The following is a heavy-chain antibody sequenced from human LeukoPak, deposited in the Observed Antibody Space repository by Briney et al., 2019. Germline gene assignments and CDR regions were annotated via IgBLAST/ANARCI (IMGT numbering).Heavy chain of an antibody. Sequence: PGGSLRLSCAVSGFTFSNYNMNWVRQAPGKGLEWVSYISSSSSTINYADSVKGRFTISRDNAKNTLYLQMNSLRVDDTAVYYCAKVGETPYYFDYWGQGTLVTVSS. CDR1: GFTFSNYN. D-gene: IGHD3-10*01. V-gene: IGHV3-48*01. CDR3: AKVGETPYYFDY. J-gene: IGHJ4*02. CDR2: ISSSSSTI.